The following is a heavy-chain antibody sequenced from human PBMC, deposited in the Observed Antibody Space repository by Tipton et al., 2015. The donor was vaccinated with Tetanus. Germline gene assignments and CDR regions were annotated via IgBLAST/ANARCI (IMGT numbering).Heavy chain of an antibody. V-gene: IGHV1-69*01. CDR3: ARGGHYYDSSGLGDFQH. J-gene: IGHJ1*01. Sequence: QSGAEVKKPGSSVKVSCKASGGTSSSYAISWVRQAPGQGLEWMGGIIPIFGTANYAQKFQGRVTITADESTSTAYMELSSLRSEDTAVYYCARGGHYYDSSGLGDFQHWGQGALVTVSS. CDR1: GGTSSSYA. CDR2: IIPIFGTA. D-gene: IGHD3-22*01.